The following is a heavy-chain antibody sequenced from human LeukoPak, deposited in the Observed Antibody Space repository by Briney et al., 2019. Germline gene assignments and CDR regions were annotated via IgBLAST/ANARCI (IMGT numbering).Heavy chain of an antibody. CDR3: ARDLERGGGYDLFDY. Sequence: GGSLRLSCAASGFTFSSYAMSWVRQAPGKGLEWVSAISGSGGSTYYADSVKGRFTISRDNSKNTLYLQMNSLRAEDTAVYYCARDLERGGGYDLFDYWGQGTLVTVSS. V-gene: IGHV3-23*01. CDR1: GFTFSSYA. CDR2: ISGSGGST. J-gene: IGHJ4*02. D-gene: IGHD5-12*01.